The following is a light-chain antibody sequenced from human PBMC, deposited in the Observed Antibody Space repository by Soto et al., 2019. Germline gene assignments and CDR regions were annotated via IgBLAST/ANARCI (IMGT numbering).Light chain of an antibody. Sequence: IQLTQYPSFLSASVGDRVTITCRASQGISSYLAWYQQKPGKVPKLLIYAASTLQSGVPSRFSGSGSGTDFTLTISSLQPEDVATYYCQQYNSAPLTFGGGTKVDIK. CDR2: AAS. V-gene: IGKV1-27*01. CDR1: QGISSY. CDR3: QQYNSAPLT. J-gene: IGKJ4*01.